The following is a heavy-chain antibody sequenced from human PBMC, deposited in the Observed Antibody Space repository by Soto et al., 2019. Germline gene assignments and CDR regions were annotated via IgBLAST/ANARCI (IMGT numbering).Heavy chain of an antibody. V-gene: IGHV3-23*01. D-gene: IGHD6-19*01. CDR3: APGGIAVAGTHNWFDP. CDR1: GFTFSSYA. Sequence: GGSLRLSCAASGFTFSSYAMSWVRQAPGKGLEWVSAISGSGGSTYYADSVKGRFTISRDNSKNTLYLQMNSLRAEDTAVYYCAPGGIAVAGTHNWFDPWGQGTLVTVSS. CDR2: ISGSGGST. J-gene: IGHJ5*02.